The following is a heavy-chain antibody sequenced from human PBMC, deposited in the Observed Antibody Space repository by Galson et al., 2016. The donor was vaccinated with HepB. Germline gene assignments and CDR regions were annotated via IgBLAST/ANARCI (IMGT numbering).Heavy chain of an antibody. CDR2: IWYDGSNK. J-gene: IGHJ4*02. CDR1: GLTFRNYG. CDR3: ARGYSSSWYLYYFDY. V-gene: IGHV3-33*01. Sequence: SLRLSCEASGLTFRNYGMHWVRQAPGKGPEWVAVIWYDGSNKYYADSVTGRFPISRDNSKNTLYLQMNSLRADDTAVYYCARGYSSSWYLYYFDYWGQGTLVTVSS. D-gene: IGHD6-13*01.